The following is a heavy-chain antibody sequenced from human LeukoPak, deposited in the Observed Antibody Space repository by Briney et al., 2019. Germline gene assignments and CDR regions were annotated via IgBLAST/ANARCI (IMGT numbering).Heavy chain of an antibody. V-gene: IGHV4-59*01. D-gene: IGHD1-26*01. Sequence: SETLSLTCTVSGGSISSYLWSWIRQPPGKGLEWIGYIYYSGSTNYNPSLKSRVTILVDTSKNQFSLKVSSVTAADAAVYYCARGQYSGSCFDNWGQGSLVTVSS. J-gene: IGHJ4*02. CDR3: ARGQYSGSCFDN. CDR2: IYYSGST. CDR1: GGSISSYL.